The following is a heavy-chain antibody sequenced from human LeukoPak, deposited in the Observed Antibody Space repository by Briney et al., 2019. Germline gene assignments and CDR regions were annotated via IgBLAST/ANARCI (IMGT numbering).Heavy chain of an antibody. V-gene: IGHV3-66*01. Sequence: PGGSLRLSCAASGFTFSSYAMSWVRQAPGKGLEWVSVVYSGGSTYYADSVKGRFTISRDNSKNTLYLQMNSLRAEDTAVYYCAREPPGGGFDYWGQGTLVTVSS. J-gene: IGHJ4*02. CDR2: VYSGGST. D-gene: IGHD3-16*01. CDR3: AREPPGGGFDY. CDR1: GFTFSSYA.